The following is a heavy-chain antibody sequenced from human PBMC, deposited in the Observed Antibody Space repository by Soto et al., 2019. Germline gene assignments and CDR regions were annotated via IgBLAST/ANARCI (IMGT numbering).Heavy chain of an antibody. D-gene: IGHD2-21*02. J-gene: IGHJ4*02. CDR3: ARGLVTPLPY. Sequence: PLETLSLTCAVYGGSFSDYYWSWIRQPPGKGLEWIGEINHSGSTNYNPSLKSRVTISVDTSKNQFSLKLSSVTAADTAVYYCARGLVTPLPYWGQGTLVTVSS. V-gene: IGHV4-34*01. CDR2: INHSGST. CDR1: GGSFSDYY.